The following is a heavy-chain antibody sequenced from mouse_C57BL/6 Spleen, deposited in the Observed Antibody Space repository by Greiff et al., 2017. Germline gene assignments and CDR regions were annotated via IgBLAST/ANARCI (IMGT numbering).Heavy chain of an antibody. CDR1: GYTFTSYW. CDR3: ARWGSSGYVRFAY. CDR2: INPSNGGT. J-gene: IGHJ3*01. D-gene: IGHD3-2*02. V-gene: IGHV1-53*01. Sequence: VQLQQPETELVKPGASVKLSCKASGYTFTSYWMHWVKQRPGQGLEWIGNINPSNGGTNYNEKFKSKATLTVDKSSSTAYMQLSSLTSEDSAVYYCARWGSSGYVRFAYWGQGTLVTVSA.